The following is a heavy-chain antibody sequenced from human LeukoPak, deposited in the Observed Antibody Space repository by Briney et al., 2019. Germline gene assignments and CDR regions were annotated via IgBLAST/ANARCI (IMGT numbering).Heavy chain of an antibody. CDR3: TREGGVVPDPMGLGY. CDR2: ISSSSSYI. V-gene: IGHV3-21*01. D-gene: IGHD1-14*01. J-gene: IGHJ4*02. CDR1: GFTFSSYS. Sequence: GGSLRLSCAASGFTFSSYSMNWVRQAPGKGLEWVSSISSSSSYIYYADSVKGRFTISRDNAKNSLYLQMNSLRAEDTAVYYCTREGGVVPDPMGLGYWGQGTLVTVSS.